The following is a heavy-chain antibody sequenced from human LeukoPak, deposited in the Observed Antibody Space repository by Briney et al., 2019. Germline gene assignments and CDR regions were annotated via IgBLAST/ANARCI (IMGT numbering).Heavy chain of an antibody. CDR1: GGTFSSYA. J-gene: IGHJ4*02. Sequence: VASVKVSCKASGGTFSSYAISWVRQAPGQGLEWMGGIIPIFGTANYAQKFQGRVTITTDESTSTAYMELSSLRSEDTAVYYCARDVPYCSSTSCYTGYFDYWGQGTLVTVSS. V-gene: IGHV1-69*05. CDR2: IIPIFGTA. CDR3: ARDVPYCSSTSCYTGYFDY. D-gene: IGHD2-2*02.